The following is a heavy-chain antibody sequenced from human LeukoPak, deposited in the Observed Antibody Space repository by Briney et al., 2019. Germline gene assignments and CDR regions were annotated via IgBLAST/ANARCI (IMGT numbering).Heavy chain of an antibody. CDR1: GGSISSGGYY. D-gene: IGHD3-22*01. J-gene: IGHJ4*02. V-gene: IGHV4-31*03. CDR3: ARDSSGYYSFDY. Sequence: PSQTLSLTCTVSGGSISSGGYYWSWICQHPGKGLEWIGYIYYSGSTYYNPSLKSRVTLSVDTSKNQFSLKLSSVTAADTAVYYCARDSSGYYSFDYWGQGTLVTVSP. CDR2: IYYSGST.